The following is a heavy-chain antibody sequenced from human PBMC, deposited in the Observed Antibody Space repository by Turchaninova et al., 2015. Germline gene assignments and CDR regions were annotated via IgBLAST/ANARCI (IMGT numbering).Heavy chain of an antibody. CDR3: ARGRVGAPEL. J-gene: IGHJ4*02. Sequence: EVQLVETGGGVFQPWASLRPSCAATGFPFIGYWRHWVRQAPGKGLLWVSRINTDGRTTNYADSVKGRFTISRDNAKNTLHLQMNSLRAEDTAVYYCARGRVGAPELGGQGTLVTVSS. V-gene: IGHV3-74*01. CDR1: GFPFIGYW. D-gene: IGHD1-26*01. CDR2: INTDGRTT.